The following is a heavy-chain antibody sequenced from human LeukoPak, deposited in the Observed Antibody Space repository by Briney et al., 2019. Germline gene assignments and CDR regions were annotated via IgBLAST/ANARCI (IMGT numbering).Heavy chain of an antibody. CDR2: IKQDGSEK. V-gene: IGHV3-7*03. Sequence: GGSLRLSCAASGFTFSSNWMSWVRQAPGKGLEWVANIKQDGSEKYYVDSVKGRFTISRDNAKNSLYLQMNSLRAEDTAVYYCASGYGDDFQHWGQGTLVTVSS. D-gene: IGHD4-17*01. CDR1: GFTFSSNW. CDR3: ASGYGDDFQH. J-gene: IGHJ1*01.